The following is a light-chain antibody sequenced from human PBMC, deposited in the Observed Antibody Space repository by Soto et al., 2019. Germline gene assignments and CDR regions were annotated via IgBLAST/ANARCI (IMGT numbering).Light chain of an antibody. CDR1: QSIGSY. Sequence: DIQMTQSPSSLSASVGDRITITCLASQSIGSYLNWYQHKPGRAPKFLSYAVSTLQSWVPARFNGSGSGTDFTLTISSLQPEDFASYFCQQSYSSPWTFGQGTKVEIK. V-gene: IGKV1-39*01. J-gene: IGKJ1*01. CDR3: QQSYSSPWT. CDR2: AVS.